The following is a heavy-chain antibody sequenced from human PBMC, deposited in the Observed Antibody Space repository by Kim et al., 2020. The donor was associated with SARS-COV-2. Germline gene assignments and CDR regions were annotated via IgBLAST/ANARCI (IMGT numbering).Heavy chain of an antibody. J-gene: IGHJ6*02. CDR3: ARDWDCSSTSCYHSLDV. CDR2: INPSGGST. V-gene: IGHV1-46*01. CDR1: GYTFTSYY. Sequence: ASVKVSCKASGYTFTSYYMHWVRQAPGQGLEWMGIINPSGGSTSYAQKFQGRVTMTRDTSTSTVYMELSSLRSEDTAVYYCARDWDCSSTSCYHSLDVWGQGTTVTVSS. D-gene: IGHD2-2*01.